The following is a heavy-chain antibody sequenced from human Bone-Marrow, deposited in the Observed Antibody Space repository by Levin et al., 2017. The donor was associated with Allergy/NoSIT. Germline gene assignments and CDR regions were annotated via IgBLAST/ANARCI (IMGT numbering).Heavy chain of an antibody. V-gene: IGHV3-21*01. D-gene: IGHD6-13*01. CDR2: ISSSSSYI. J-gene: IGHJ4*02. CDR1: GFTFSSYS. CDR3: ASGGYSSSWYEVWFDY. Sequence: PGGSLRLSCAASGFTFSSYSMNWVRQAPGKGLEWVSSISSSSSYIYYADSVKGRFTISRDNAKNSLYLQMNSLRAEDTAVYYCASGGYSSSWYEVWFDYWGQGTLVTVSS.